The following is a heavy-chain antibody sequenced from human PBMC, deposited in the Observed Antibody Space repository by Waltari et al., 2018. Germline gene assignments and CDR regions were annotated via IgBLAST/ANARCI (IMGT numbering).Heavy chain of an antibody. V-gene: IGHV4-59*01. J-gene: IGHJ3*02. D-gene: IGHD3-22*01. CDR1: GGSISSYY. CDR3: ARGPRYDSSGYYYLFDAFDI. Sequence: QVQLQESGPGLVKPSETLSLTCTVSGGSISSYYWSWIRQPPGKGLEWIGYIYYSGSPNYNPSPKGRVTISVDTSKNQFSLKLGPVTAADTAVYYCARGPRYDSSGYYYLFDAFDIWGQGTMVTVSS. CDR2: IYYSGSP.